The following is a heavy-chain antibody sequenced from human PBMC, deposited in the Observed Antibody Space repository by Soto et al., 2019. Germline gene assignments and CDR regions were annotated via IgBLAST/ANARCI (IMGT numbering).Heavy chain of an antibody. J-gene: IGHJ4*02. Sequence: SVKVSCEASGGTFSSYAISWVRQAPGQGLEWMGGIIPIFGTANYAQKFQGRVTITADESTSTAYMELSSLRSEDTAVYYCARGNYYYDSSGYFSPFDYWGQGTLVTVSS. D-gene: IGHD3-22*01. CDR3: ARGNYYYDSSGYFSPFDY. CDR1: GGTFSSYA. V-gene: IGHV1-69*13. CDR2: IIPIFGTA.